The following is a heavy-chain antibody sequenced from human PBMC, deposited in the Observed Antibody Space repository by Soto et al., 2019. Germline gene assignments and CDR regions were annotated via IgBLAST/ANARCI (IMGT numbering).Heavy chain of an antibody. CDR2: IWYDGSNK. V-gene: IGHV3-33*01. D-gene: IGHD6-19*01. CDR3: ARAASGWYGSGYYGMDV. J-gene: IGHJ6*02. Sequence: GGSLRLSCAASGFTFSSYGMHWVRQAPGKGLEWVAVIWYDGSNKYYADSVKGRFTISRDNSKNTLYLQMNSLRAEDTAVYYCARAASGWYGSGYYGMDVWGQGTTVTVSS. CDR1: GFTFSSYG.